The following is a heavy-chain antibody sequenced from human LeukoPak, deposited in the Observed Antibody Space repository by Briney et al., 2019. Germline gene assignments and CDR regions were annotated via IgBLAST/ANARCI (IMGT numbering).Heavy chain of an antibody. Sequence: GGSLRLSCAASGFTFSSYAMSWVRQAPGKGLEWVSTISNSDYSTYYADSVKGRFTISRANSENTLYLQMNNLRAEDTAVYYCAKATGYLLWGQGALVTVSS. V-gene: IGHV3-23*01. D-gene: IGHD1-14*01. J-gene: IGHJ4*02. CDR3: AKATGYLL. CDR1: GFTFSSYA. CDR2: ISNSDYST.